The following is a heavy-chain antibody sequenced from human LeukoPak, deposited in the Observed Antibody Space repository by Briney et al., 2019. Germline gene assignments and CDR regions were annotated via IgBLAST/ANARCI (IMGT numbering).Heavy chain of an antibody. J-gene: IGHJ4*02. CDR3: ANIIRKYTSGYYYFDY. CDR2: ISFDGNNE. D-gene: IGHD6-25*01. Sequence: GGSLRLSCAASEFAFSSYAMHWVRQAPGKGLEWVADISFDGNNEHYADSVKGRFTISRDNSKNTLYLQMNSLRAEDTAVYYCANIIRKYTSGYYYFDYWGQGTLVTVSS. V-gene: IGHV3-30-3*01. CDR1: EFAFSSYA.